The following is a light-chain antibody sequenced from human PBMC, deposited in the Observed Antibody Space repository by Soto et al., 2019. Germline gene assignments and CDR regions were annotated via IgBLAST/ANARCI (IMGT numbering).Light chain of an antibody. J-gene: IGLJ3*02. CDR1: HSNIGTKA. Sequence: QSVLTQPPSASGTPGQRVTISCSGSHSNIGTKAVKWFQQVPGAAPKSLIYNTDQRPSGVPDRFSGSKSGTSASLAISGLQPEDEADYYCASWDDSLNGVVFGGGTKLTVL. CDR3: ASWDDSLNGVV. V-gene: IGLV1-44*01. CDR2: NTD.